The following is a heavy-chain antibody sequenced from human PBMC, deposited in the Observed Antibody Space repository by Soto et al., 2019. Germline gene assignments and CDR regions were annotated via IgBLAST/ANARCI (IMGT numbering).Heavy chain of an antibody. J-gene: IGHJ5*02. CDR2: IYYSGST. D-gene: IGHD1-26*01. Sequence: PSETLSLTCTVSGGSISSSSYYWGWIRQPPGKGLEWIGSIYYSGSTYYNPSLKSRVTISVDTSKNQFSLKLSSVTAADTAVYYCARQEWELRWFDPWGQGTLVTVSS. CDR1: GGSISSSSYY. CDR3: ARQEWELRWFDP. V-gene: IGHV4-39*01.